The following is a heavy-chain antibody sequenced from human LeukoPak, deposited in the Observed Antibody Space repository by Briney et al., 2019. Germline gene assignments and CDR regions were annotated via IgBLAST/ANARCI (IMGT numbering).Heavy chain of an antibody. D-gene: IGHD3-22*01. V-gene: IGHV3-30*18. CDR1: GFTFSSYG. Sequence: GGSLRLSCAASGFTFSSYGMHWVRQAPGKGLEWVAVISYDGSNKYYADSVKGRFTISRDNSKNTLYLQMNSLRAEDAAVYYCAKEGHYDSSGYYLAFFDYWGQGTLVTVSS. CDR2: ISYDGSNK. CDR3: AKEGHYDSSGYYLAFFDY. J-gene: IGHJ4*02.